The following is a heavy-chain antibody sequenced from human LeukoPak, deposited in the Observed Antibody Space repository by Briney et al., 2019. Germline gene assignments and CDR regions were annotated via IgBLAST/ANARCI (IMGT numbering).Heavy chain of an antibody. CDR2: IYYSGST. J-gene: IGHJ4*02. Sequence: SETLSLTCTVSGGSISSSSYYWGWIRQPPGKGLEWIGSIYYSGSTYYNPSLKSRVTISVDTSKNQFSLKLSSVTAADTAVYYCARGEGLPYWGQGTLVTVSS. CDR3: ARGEGLPY. CDR1: GGSISSSSYY. V-gene: IGHV4-39*07.